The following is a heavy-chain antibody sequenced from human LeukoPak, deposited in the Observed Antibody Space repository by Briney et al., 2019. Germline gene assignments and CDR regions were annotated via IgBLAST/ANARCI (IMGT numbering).Heavy chain of an antibody. CDR1: GFTFSSYG. J-gene: IGHJ4*02. D-gene: IGHD3-22*01. V-gene: IGHV3-30*03. Sequence: PGRSLRLSCAASGFTFSSYGMHWVRQAPGKGLEWVAVISYDGSNKYYADSVKGRFTISRDNSKNTLYLQMNSLRAEDTAVYYCASEITMIPGLRRDYWGQGTLVTVSS. CDR3: ASEITMIPGLRRDY. CDR2: ISYDGSNK.